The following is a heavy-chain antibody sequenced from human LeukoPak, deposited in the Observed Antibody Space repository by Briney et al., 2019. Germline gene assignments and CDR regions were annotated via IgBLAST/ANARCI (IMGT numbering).Heavy chain of an antibody. CDR1: GFTFSDYA. D-gene: IGHD3-22*01. J-gene: IGHJ4*02. Sequence: PGGSLRLSCAASGFTFSDYAMSWVRQAPGKGLEWVSAISGTGGSTWYADSVKGRVTISRGNSKNTLYLQMNSLRAEDTAVYYCAKDSYDSSGSRYDYWGQGTLITVSS. CDR2: ISGTGGST. V-gene: IGHV3-23*01. CDR3: AKDSYDSSGSRYDY.